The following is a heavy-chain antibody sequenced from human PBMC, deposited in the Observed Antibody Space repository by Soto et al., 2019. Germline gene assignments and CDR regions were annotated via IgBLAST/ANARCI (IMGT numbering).Heavy chain of an antibody. J-gene: IGHJ4*02. CDR2: ISGSGGST. Sequence: PGGSLRLSCAASGFTFGSYGMSWVRQAPGKGLEWVSSISGSGGSTYYADSVKGRFTVSRDNSKNTLYLQMNSLRAEDTAVFYCAKERSSGWSFDYWGQGTLVTVSS. CDR1: GFTFGSYG. CDR3: AKERSSGWSFDY. V-gene: IGHV3-23*01. D-gene: IGHD6-19*01.